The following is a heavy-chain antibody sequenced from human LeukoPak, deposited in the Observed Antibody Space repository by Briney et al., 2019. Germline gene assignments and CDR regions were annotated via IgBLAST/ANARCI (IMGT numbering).Heavy chain of an antibody. J-gene: IGHJ4*02. V-gene: IGHV1-8*02. D-gene: IGHD6-13*01. CDR2: INSNSGYT. Sequence: ASVKVSCKASGYTFTGYYMHWVRQAPGQGLEWMGWINSNSGYTAYAQRFQGRVTMTRNTSISTAYMELRSLRSEDTAVYYCARGPRSSSWYGIPFDYWGQGTLVTVSS. CDR1: GYTFTGYY. CDR3: ARGPRSSSWYGIPFDY.